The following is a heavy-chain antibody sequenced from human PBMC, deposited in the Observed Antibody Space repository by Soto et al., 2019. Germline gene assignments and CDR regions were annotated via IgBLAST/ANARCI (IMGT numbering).Heavy chain of an antibody. CDR2: IDWDDDK. J-gene: IGHJ6*02. CDR3: ARSITMVRGVIIDYYYYGMDV. D-gene: IGHD3-10*01. CDR1: GFSLSTSGMC. Sequence: SGPTRVNPTQTLTLTCTFAGFSLSTSGMCVSWIRQPPGKALEWLALIDWDDDKYYSTSLKTRLTISKDTSKNQVVLTMTNMDPVDTATYYCARSITMVRGVIIDYYYYGMDVWGQGTTVTVSS. V-gene: IGHV2-70*01.